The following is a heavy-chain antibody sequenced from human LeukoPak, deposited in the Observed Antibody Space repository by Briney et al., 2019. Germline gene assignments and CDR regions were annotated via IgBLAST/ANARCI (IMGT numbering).Heavy chain of an antibody. J-gene: IGHJ3*02. CDR2: IDWDDDK. CDR1: GFSLSTSGMR. CDR3: ATYRNDAFDI. Sequence: ESGPTLVNPTQTLTLTCTFSGFSLSTSGMRVRWIRQPPGKALEWLARIDWDDDKFYSTSLKTRLTISKDTSKNQVVLTMTNIEPVDTATYYCATYRNDAFDIWGQGTMVTVSS. D-gene: IGHD5-18*01. V-gene: IGHV2-70*04.